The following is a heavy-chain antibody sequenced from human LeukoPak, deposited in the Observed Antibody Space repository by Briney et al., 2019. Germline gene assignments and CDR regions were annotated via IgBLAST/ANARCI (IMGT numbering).Heavy chain of an antibody. J-gene: IGHJ4*02. V-gene: IGHV3-23*01. CDR1: GFTFSNYA. Sequence: GGSLRLSCAASGFTFSNYAMSWARQAPGKGLEWVSAISGSGGSTYYADSVKGRFTISRDNSKNTLYLQMNSLRAEDTAVYYCTKGTIWLPFDHWGQGALVTVSS. CDR2: ISGSGGST. CDR3: TKGTIWLPFDH. D-gene: IGHD5-18*01.